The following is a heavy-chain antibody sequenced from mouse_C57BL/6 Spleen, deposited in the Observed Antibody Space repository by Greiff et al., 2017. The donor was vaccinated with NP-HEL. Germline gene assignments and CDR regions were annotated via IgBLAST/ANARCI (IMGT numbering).Heavy chain of an antibody. Sequence: QVQLKQPGAELVKPGASVKMSCKASGYTFTSYWITWVKQRPGQGLEWIGDIYPGSGSTSYNEKFKSKATLTVDTSSSTAYMQLSSLTSEDSAVYYCARGGYYTFDDWGTGTTVTVSS. V-gene: IGHV1-55*01. J-gene: IGHJ1*03. CDR1: GYTFTSYW. D-gene: IGHD2-3*01. CDR2: IYPGSGST. CDR3: ARGGYYTFDD.